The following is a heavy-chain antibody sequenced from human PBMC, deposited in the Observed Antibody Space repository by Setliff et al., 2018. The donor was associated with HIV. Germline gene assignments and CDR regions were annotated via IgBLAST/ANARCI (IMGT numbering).Heavy chain of an antibody. CDR2: IHISGTT. Sequence: SETLSLTCTVSGGSISSGSDYWSWIRQPAGEGLEWIGQIHISGTTNYNPSLKSRVTISIDTSKRQFSLKLTSVTAADTALYYCARDVMEWFGNYFDNWGQGALVTVSS. D-gene: IGHD3-3*01. V-gene: IGHV4-61*09. CDR1: GGSISSGSDY. J-gene: IGHJ4*02. CDR3: ARDVMEWFGNYFDN.